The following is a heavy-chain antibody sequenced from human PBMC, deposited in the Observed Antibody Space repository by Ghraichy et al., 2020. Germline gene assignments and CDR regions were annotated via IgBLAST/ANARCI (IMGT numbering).Heavy chain of an antibody. V-gene: IGHV3-30-3*01. J-gene: IGHJ5*02. CDR3: ARDRIPGPRLTDNWFDP. CDR2: ISYDGSNK. D-gene: IGHD2-15*01. CDR1: GFTFSSYA. Sequence: GGSLRLSCAASGFTFSSYAMHWVRQAPGKGLEWVAVISYDGSNKYYADSVKGRFTISRDNSKNTLYLQMNSLRAEDTAVYYCARDRIPGPRLTDNWFDPWGQGTLVTVSS.